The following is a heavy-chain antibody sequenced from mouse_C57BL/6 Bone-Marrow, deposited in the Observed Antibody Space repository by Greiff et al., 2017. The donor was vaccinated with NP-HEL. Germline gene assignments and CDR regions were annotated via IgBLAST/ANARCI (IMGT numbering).Heavy chain of an antibody. V-gene: IGHV1-82*01. CDR3: ARDSSGYCWFAY. J-gene: IGHJ3*01. D-gene: IGHD3-2*02. CDR1: GYAFSSSW. Sequence: VKLMESGPELVKPGASVKISCKASGYAFSSSWMNWVKQRPGKGLEWIGRIYPGDGDTNYNGKFKGKATLTADKSSSTAYMQLSSLTSEDSAVYFCARDSSGYCWFAYWGQGTLVTVSA. CDR2: IYPGDGDT.